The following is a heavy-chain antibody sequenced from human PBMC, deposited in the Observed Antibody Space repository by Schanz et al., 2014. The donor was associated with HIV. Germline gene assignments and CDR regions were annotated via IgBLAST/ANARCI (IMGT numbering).Heavy chain of an antibody. CDR1: GFSFSNFG. CDR3: AKALTIWLQPPFDY. CDR2: IWHDGSNK. J-gene: IGHJ4*02. D-gene: IGHD5-12*01. Sequence: QVQLVESGGGVVQPGRSLRLSCAASGFSFSNFGMHWVRQAPGKGLEWVADIWHDGSNKNYADSVKGRFTISRDNSRNTVYLQMDSLRVEDTAVYYCAKALTIWLQPPFDYWGQGTLVTVSS. V-gene: IGHV3-33*03.